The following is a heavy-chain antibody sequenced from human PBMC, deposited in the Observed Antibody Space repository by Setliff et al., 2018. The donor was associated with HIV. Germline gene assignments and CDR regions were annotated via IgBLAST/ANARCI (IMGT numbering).Heavy chain of an antibody. D-gene: IGHD3-10*01. CDR2: LSGAGGST. Sequence: LRLSCAASGFTFSTYAMSWVRQAPGKGLEWVSALSGAGGSTYYADSVKGRFTISRGNYKNTLYLQMNSLRAEDTAVYYCAKAVGLQWFGGYFDHWGQGTPVTVSS. CDR3: AKAVGLQWFGGYFDH. CDR1: GFTFSTYA. V-gene: IGHV3-23*01. J-gene: IGHJ4*02.